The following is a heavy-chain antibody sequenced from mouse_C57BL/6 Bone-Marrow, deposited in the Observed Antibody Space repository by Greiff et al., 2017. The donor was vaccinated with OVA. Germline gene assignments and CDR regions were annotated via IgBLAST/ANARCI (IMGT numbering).Heavy chain of an antibody. D-gene: IGHD2-4*01. CDR3: ARKGDYDRDY. J-gene: IGHJ2*01. V-gene: IGHV3-6*01. Sequence: EVQLQESGPGLVKPSQSLSLTCSVTGYSITSGYYWNWIRQFPGNKLEWMGYISYDGSNNYNPSLKNRISITRDTSKNQFFLKLNSVTTEDTATYYCARKGDYDRDYWGQGTTLTVSS. CDR2: ISYDGSN. CDR1: GYSITSGYY.